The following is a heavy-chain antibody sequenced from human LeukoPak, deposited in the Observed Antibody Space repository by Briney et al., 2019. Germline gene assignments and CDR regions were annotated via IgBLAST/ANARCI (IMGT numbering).Heavy chain of an antibody. V-gene: IGHV3-23*01. D-gene: IGHD3-16*01. CDR3: AKNCLMITFGGPFDY. J-gene: IGHJ4*02. Sequence: GGSLRLSCAASGFTFSSYAMNWVRQAPGKGLEWVSATGSTGVSTFYADSVKGRFTVSRDNSKNTLSLQMNSLRAEDTAVYYCAKNCLMITFGGPFDYWGQGTLVTVSS. CDR1: GFTFSSYA. CDR2: TGSTGVST.